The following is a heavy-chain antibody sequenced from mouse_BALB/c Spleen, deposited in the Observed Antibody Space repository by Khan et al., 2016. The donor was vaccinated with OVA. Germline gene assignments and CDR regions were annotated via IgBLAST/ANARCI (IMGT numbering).Heavy chain of an antibody. Sequence: EVQLQESGPGLVKPSQSLSLTCTVTGYSITSDYAWNWIRQFPGNKLEWMAYITYSGSTGYNHSLKGRISITRDTYKHQFFLQLNSVTTEDTATYYCARDYGSSYLFFDYWGQGTTLTVSS. J-gene: IGHJ2*01. V-gene: IGHV3-2*02. CDR2: ITYSGST. CDR1: GYSITSDYA. D-gene: IGHD1-1*01. CDR3: ARDYGSSYLFFDY.